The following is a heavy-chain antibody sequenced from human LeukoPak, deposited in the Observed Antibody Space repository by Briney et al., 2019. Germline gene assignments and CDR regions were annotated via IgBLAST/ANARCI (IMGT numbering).Heavy chain of an antibody. CDR1: GDSINNSSYY. V-gene: IGHV4-39*01. Sequence: SSETLSLTCTVSGDSINNSSYYWGWIRQPPGKGLEWIGSIHYSGSTYYNPSLKSRVTISVDTSKNQFSLRLSSVTAADTAVYYCARGSIAPDYWGQGTLVTVSS. J-gene: IGHJ4*02. CDR3: ARGSIAPDY. D-gene: IGHD6-6*01. CDR2: IHYSGST.